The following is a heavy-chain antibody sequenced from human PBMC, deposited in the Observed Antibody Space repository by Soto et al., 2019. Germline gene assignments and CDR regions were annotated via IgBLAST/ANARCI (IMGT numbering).Heavy chain of an antibody. CDR2: ISSSSSYI. J-gene: IGHJ4*02. CDR1: GFTFSSYS. Sequence: GGSLRLSXAASGFTFSSYSMNWVRQAPGKGLEWVSSISSSSSYIYYADSVKGRFTISRDNAKNSLYLQMNSLRAEDRAVYYCARSAYPLDLFDYWGQGTLVTVSS. V-gene: IGHV3-21*01. CDR3: ARSAYPLDLFDY.